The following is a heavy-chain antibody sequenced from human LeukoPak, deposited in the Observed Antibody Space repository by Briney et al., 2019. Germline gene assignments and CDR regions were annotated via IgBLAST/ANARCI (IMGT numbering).Heavy chain of an antibody. CDR1: GYTFTSYY. J-gene: IGHJ5*02. CDR3: ARESSEPGATDNWFDP. Sequence: ASVKVSCKASGYTFTSYYMHWVRQAPGQGLERMGIINPSGGSTSYAQKFQGRVTMTRDTSTSTVYMELSSLRSEDTAVYYCARESSEPGATDNWFDPWGQGTLVTVSS. D-gene: IGHD1-26*01. V-gene: IGHV1-46*01. CDR2: INPSGGST.